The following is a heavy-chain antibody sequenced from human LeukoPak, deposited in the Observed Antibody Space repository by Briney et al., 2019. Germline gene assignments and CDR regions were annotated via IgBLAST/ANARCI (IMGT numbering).Heavy chain of an antibody. J-gene: IGHJ4*02. V-gene: IGHV3-23*01. CDR1: GFTFSSYA. Sequence: GGSLRLSCAASGFTFSSYAMSWVRQAPGKGLEWVPGTSGSGGSTYYAGSVKGRFTISRDNSKNTLYLQMNSLRVEDTAVYYCAKNGGSQCYSHLDSWGQGTLVTVSS. CDR2: TSGSGGST. D-gene: IGHD2-15*01. CDR3: AKNGGSQCYSHLDS.